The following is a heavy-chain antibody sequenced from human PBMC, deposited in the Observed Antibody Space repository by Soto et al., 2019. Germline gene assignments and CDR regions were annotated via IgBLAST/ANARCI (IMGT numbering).Heavy chain of an antibody. CDR1: GGSTSSSSYY. CDR2: IYYSGST. D-gene: IGHD5-12*01. CDR3: ARDPYSGDDIDLDY. J-gene: IGHJ4*02. Sequence: SETLSLTCTLSGGSTSSSSYYWGWVRQPPGKGLEWIASIYYSGSTYYNPSLKSRITMSVDTSKNQFSLQINSLRAEDTAIYYCARDPYSGDDIDLDYWGQGTLVTVSS. V-gene: IGHV4-39*02.